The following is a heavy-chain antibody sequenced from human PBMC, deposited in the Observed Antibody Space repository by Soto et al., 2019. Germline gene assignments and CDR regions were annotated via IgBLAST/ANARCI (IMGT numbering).Heavy chain of an antibody. V-gene: IGHV3-23*01. Sequence: EVQLLESGGGLVQPGGSLRLSCAASGFTFSSYAMSWVRQAPGKGLEWVSAISGSGGSTYYADSVKGRFTISRDNSKNTLYLQMNSLRAEDTAVYYCAKPSTGCSSTSCPSYYYYGMDVWGQGTTVTVSS. CDR3: AKPSTGCSSTSCPSYYYYGMDV. D-gene: IGHD2-2*01. CDR1: GFTFSSYA. CDR2: ISGSGGST. J-gene: IGHJ6*02.